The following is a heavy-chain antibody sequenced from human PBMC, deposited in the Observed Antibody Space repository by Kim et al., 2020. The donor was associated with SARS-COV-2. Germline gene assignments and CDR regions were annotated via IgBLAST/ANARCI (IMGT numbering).Heavy chain of an antibody. CDR3: ARGNYYGMDV. J-gene: IGHJ6*02. CDR2: T. V-gene: IGHV3-74*01. Sequence: TDKADSVKGRFTIARDNAKNTLNLQMNSMRAEDTAVYDCARGNYYGMDVWGQGTTVTVSS.